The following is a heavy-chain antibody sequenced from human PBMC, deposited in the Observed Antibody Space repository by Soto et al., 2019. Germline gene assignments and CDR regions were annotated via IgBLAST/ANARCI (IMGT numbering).Heavy chain of an antibody. CDR3: ARQPYDSTGYYYGA. J-gene: IGHJ5*02. CDR2: IYYSGST. CDR1: GGSISSHY. Sequence: SETPSLTCTVSGGSISSHYWSWIRQPPGKGLEWIGYIYYSGSTNYNPSLKSRVTVSVDTSKNHFSLKLTSVTAADTAMYYCARQPYDSTGYYYGAWGQGTLVTV. V-gene: IGHV4-59*08. D-gene: IGHD3-22*01.